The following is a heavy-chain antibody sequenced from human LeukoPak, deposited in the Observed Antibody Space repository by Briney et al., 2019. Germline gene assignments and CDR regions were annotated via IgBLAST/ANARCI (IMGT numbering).Heavy chain of an antibody. V-gene: IGHV4-59*01. Sequence: AETLSLTCNVSGGSISNEYWTWIRQPPGKGLEWIGYVYYSGSTIYNPSLKGRVTISVEASKNQFPLKLSSVTAADTAVYYCVRDRPNYYGSGSYHYYYYAMDVWGPGTTVIVSS. D-gene: IGHD3-10*01. CDR2: VYYSGST. CDR3: VRDRPNYYGSGSYHYYYYAMDV. CDR1: GGSISNEY. J-gene: IGHJ6*02.